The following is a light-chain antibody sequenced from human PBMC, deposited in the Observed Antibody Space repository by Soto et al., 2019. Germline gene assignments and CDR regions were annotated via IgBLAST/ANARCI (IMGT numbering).Light chain of an antibody. J-gene: IGKJ1*01. CDR3: QQSYGTPWT. V-gene: IGKV1-33*01. CDR1: QDIRNQ. Sequence: DIQMTQSPSSLSASVGDRVTITCQASQDIRNQLNWYHQRPGKAPKLLIYDVSNLEKGVPSRFSGSGSGTDFTLTISSLQPEDFATYYCQQSYGTPWTFGQGTKVEI. CDR2: DVS.